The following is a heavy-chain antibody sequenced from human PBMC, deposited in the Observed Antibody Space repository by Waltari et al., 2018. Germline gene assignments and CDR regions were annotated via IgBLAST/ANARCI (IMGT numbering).Heavy chain of an antibody. V-gene: IGHV3-21*01. Sequence: EVQLVESGGGLVKPGGSLRLSCVGSGFVFSTYAMNWVRQATGKGLEWVASIRSTSAYMFYADSVKGRFTISRDDAKNSLSLQMNTLRGEDTAVYYCARLGPWAFDVWGQGTVVTVSS. CDR3: ARLGPWAFDV. J-gene: IGHJ3*01. CDR2: IRSTSAYM. D-gene: IGHD7-27*01. CDR1: GFVFSTYA.